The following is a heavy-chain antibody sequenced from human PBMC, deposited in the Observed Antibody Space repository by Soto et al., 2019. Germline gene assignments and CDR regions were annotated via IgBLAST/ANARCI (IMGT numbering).Heavy chain of an antibody. J-gene: IGHJ6*02. CDR3: ARDSEAYSSSWYRHYGMDV. Sequence: PGGSMKLSCAASRFTFSSNYMSWVRPAPGKGLEWVSVIYSGGSTYYADSVKGRFTISRDNSKNTLYRQMNSLRAEDTAVYYCARDSEAYSSSWYRHYGMDVWGQGTTVTVSS. CDR1: RFTFSSNY. D-gene: IGHD6-13*01. V-gene: IGHV3-53*01. CDR2: IYSGGST.